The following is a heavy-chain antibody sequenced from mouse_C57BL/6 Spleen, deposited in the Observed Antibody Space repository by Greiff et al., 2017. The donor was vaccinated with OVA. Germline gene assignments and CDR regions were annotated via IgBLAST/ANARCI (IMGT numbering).Heavy chain of an antibody. V-gene: IGHV14-4*01. CDR3: TTRRFGYDYDGFAY. Sequence: EVQLQQSGAELVRPGASVKLSCTASGFNIKDDYMHWVKQRPEQGLEWIGWIDPENGDTEYASKFQGKATITADTSSNTAYLQLSSLTSEDTAVYYCTTRRFGYDYDGFAYWGQGTLVTVSA. CDR1: GFNIKDDY. J-gene: IGHJ3*01. D-gene: IGHD2-4*01. CDR2: IDPENGDT.